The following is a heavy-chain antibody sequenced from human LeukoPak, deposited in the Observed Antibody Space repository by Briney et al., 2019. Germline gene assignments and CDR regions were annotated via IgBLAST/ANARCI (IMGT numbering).Heavy chain of an antibody. CDR2: ISSSSSYI. D-gene: IGHD4/OR15-4a*01. Sequence: PGGSLRLSCAASGFTFSSYSMNWVRQAPGKGLEWVSSISSSSSYIYYADSVKGRFTISRDNAKNSLYLQMNSLRAEDTAVYYCARQRTPGAGHDYWGQGTLVTVSS. J-gene: IGHJ4*02. CDR1: GFTFSSYS. V-gene: IGHV3-21*01. CDR3: ARQRTPGAGHDY.